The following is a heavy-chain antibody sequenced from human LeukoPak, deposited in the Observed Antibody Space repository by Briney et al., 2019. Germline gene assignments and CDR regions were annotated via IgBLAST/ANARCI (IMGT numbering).Heavy chain of an antibody. CDR2: ISGRGGGT. CDR1: GITLSNYG. J-gene: IGHJ4*02. Sequence: GGSLSLSCAVSGITLSNYGMSAVRQAPGRGVEWVAGISGRGGGTKYADSVEGRFTISRDNSKNTLHLQMNSLRAEDTAVYFCAKRGVVIRVILVGFHKEAYYFDSWGQGALVTVSS. CDR3: AKRGVVIRVILVGFHKEAYYFDS. D-gene: IGHD2-21*01. V-gene: IGHV3-23*01.